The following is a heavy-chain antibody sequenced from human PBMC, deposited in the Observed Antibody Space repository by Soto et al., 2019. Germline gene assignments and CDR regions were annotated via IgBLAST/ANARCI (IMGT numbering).Heavy chain of an antibody. D-gene: IGHD1-1*01. Sequence: WETLSLTCTVSGGFFSSSSYYWGSIRQPPGKGLEWIGCMHYSGSTYYNPSRKSRVTISVDTSKNQFSLKMSSVTAADTALYYCALVEQGTATTVVDAFDIWGPGTMVTVSS. CDR2: MHYSGST. CDR1: GGFFSSSSYY. V-gene: IGHV4-39*01. J-gene: IGHJ3*02. CDR3: ALVEQGTATTVVDAFDI.